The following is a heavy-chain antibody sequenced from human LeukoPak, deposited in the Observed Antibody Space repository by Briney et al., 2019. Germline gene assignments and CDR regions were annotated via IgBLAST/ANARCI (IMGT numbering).Heavy chain of an antibody. CDR1: GFTFSTYA. CDR2: ISGSDDGT. Sequence: GGSLRLSCAASGFTFSTYAMSWVRQIPGKGLEWVSAISGSDDGTYYADSVQGRFTIYRDNSKNTLYLQMNRLGAEDTAIYYCVQDWAWGAFGYWGQGTLVTVSS. J-gene: IGHJ4*02. V-gene: IGHV3-23*01. D-gene: IGHD7-27*01. CDR3: VQDWAWGAFGY.